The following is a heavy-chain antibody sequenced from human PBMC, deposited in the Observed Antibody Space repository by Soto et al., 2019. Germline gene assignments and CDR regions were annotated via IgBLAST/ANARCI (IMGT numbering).Heavy chain of an antibody. V-gene: IGHV4-59*01. CDR3: ASSVVVITPYYFDY. D-gene: IGHD3-22*01. J-gene: IGHJ4*02. Sequence: PSETLSLTCTVSGGSISSYYWSWIRQPPGKGLEWIGYIYYSGSTNYNPSLKSRVTKSVDTSKNQLSLKLSSVTAADTAVYYCASSVVVITPYYFDYWGQGTLVTVSS. CDR2: IYYSGST. CDR1: GGSISSYY.